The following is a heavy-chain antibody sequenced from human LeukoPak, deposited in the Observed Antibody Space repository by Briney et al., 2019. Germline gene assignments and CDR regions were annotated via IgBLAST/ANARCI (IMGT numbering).Heavy chain of an antibody. J-gene: IGHJ3*01. D-gene: IGHD1-14*01. CDR1: GFSFSSYS. CDR2: ISGSHHNI. Sequence: PGGSLRLSCVASGFSFSSYSMNWVRQAPGKGLEWVSFISGSHHNIYYADSVKGRFTISRDNANNTVYLQMNSLRTEDTAVYYCAICSRRLWPPNQLIKWGQGTMLTVSS. V-gene: IGHV3-21*06. CDR3: AICSRRLWPPNQLIK.